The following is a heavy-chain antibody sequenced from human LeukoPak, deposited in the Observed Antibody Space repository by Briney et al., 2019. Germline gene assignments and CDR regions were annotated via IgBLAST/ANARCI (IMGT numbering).Heavy chain of an antibody. V-gene: IGHV4-39*01. CDR1: GGSISSSSYY. CDR3: ASQSLLAVAGVFDY. J-gene: IGHJ4*02. D-gene: IGHD6-19*01. CDR2: IYYSGST. Sequence: SETLSLTCTVSGGSISSSSYYWGWIRQPPGKGLEWIGSIYYSGSTYYNPSLKSRVTISVDTSKNQFSLKLSSVTAADTAVYYCASQSLLAVAGVFDYWGQGTLVTVSS.